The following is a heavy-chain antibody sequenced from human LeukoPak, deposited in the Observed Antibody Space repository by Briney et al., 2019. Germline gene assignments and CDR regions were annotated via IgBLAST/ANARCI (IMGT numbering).Heavy chain of an antibody. Sequence: GGSLRLSCAASGFTFSNYTMNWVRQAPGKGLEWVSGVGPSGARTYYADSVKGRFTVSRDNSKNMVFLQMNSLRAEDTAIYYCAKDDAYLQYADWGQGTLVTVSS. CDR1: GFTFSNYT. D-gene: IGHD5-24*01. CDR3: AKDDAYLQYAD. J-gene: IGHJ4*02. CDR2: VGPSGART. V-gene: IGHV3-23*01.